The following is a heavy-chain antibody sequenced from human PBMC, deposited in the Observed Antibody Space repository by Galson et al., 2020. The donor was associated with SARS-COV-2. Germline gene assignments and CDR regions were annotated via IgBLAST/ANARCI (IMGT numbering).Heavy chain of an antibody. CDR1: GGSISSGSYY. CDR2: IYTGVNT. CDR3: ARESRWDLYFDH. J-gene: IGHJ4*02. Sequence: SETLSLTCTVSGGSISSGSYYWNWIRQPAGKGLEWIGRIYTGVNTNYNPSLKSRVTISVDTSKNQFSLKLSSVTAADTAVYYCARESRWDLYFDHWGQGTLVTVSS. D-gene: IGHD1-26*01. V-gene: IGHV4-61*02.